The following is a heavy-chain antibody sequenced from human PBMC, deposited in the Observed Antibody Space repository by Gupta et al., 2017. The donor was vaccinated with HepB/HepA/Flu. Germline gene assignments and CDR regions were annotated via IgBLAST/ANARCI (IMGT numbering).Heavy chain of an antibody. D-gene: IGHD3-10*01. Sequence: QEYLVESGGGVAQPGRSLRLSCAASGFNFRSYGMHWVRQAPGKGREGVAYIWFDGANENYADSVKGRFTISRDNYKNILYLQMNSLRAEDTAVYYCARGGRARLYYYGMDVWGQGTTVTVSS. J-gene: IGHJ6*02. CDR1: GFNFRSYG. V-gene: IGHV3-33*01. CDR2: IWFDGANE. CDR3: ARGGRARLYYYGMDV.